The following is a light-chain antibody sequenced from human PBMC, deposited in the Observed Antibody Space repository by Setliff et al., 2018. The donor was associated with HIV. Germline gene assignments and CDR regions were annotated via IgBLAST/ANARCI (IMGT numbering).Light chain of an antibody. CDR1: RTVISNY. CDR2: DTS. Sequence: IVLTQSPATLSLSPGERATLSCGASRTVISNYLAWYQQKPGLAPRLLIYDTSNKVAGVPDRFSGSGSGTDFNLTITKVEPEDFAVYFCQQYDTSPLTFGGGTKVDIK. J-gene: IGKJ4*01. V-gene: IGKV3D-20*01. CDR3: QQYDTSPLT.